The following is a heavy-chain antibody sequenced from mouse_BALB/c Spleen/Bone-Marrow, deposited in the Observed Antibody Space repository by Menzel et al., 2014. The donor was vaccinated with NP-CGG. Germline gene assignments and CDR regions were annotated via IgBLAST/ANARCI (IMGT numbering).Heavy chain of an antibody. D-gene: IGHD2-4*01. J-gene: IGHJ4*01. CDR2: IWGDGST. V-gene: IGHV2-6-7*01. CDR1: GFSLTGYG. CDR3: ARGEDYDDYYAMDY. Sequence: QVHVKQSGPGLVAPSQSLSITCTVSGFSLTGYGVNWVRQPPGKGLEWLGMIWGDGSTDYNSALKSRLGISKDNSKSHVSLKMNSLQTDDTAKYYCARGEDYDDYYAMDYWGQGTSVTVSS.